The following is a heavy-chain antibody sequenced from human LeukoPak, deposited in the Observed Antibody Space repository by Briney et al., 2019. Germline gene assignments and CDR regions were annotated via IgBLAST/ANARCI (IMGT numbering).Heavy chain of an antibody. CDR1: GGSISSGGYY. CDR3: ARSVTFPHYYYYYGMDV. Sequence: PSETLSLTCTVSGGSISSGGYYWSWIRQHPGKGLEWIGYIYYSGSTYYNPSLKSRATISVDTSKNQFSLKLSSVTAADTAVYYCARSVTFPHYYYYYGMDVWGQGTTVTVSS. J-gene: IGHJ6*02. CDR2: IYYSGST. V-gene: IGHV4-31*03. D-gene: IGHD5-18*01.